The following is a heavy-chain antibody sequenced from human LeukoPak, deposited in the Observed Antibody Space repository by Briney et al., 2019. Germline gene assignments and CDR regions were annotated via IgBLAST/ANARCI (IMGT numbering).Heavy chain of an antibody. D-gene: IGHD3-22*01. CDR1: GGTFSSYA. J-gene: IGHJ3*02. Sequence: SVKVSCKASGGTFSSYAISWVRQAPGQGLEWMGGIIPIFGTANYAQKFQGRVTITADESTSTAYMELSSLRSEDTAVYYCTRQYPRDPYDSSGYYYHDAFDIWGQGTMVTVSS. V-gene: IGHV1-69*13. CDR3: TRQYPRDPYDSSGYYYHDAFDI. CDR2: IIPIFGTA.